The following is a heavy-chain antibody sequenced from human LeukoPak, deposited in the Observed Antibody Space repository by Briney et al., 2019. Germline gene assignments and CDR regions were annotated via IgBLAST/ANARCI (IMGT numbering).Heavy chain of an antibody. D-gene: IGHD3-16*01. CDR1: GGSISSSSYF. CDR2: ISFTGSN. Sequence: SETLSLTCTVSGGSISSSSYFWGWIRQPPGKGLEWIGSISFTGSNYYNPSLKNRVTISVDTSKNQFSLKLSSVTAADTAVYYCASPYDPYYFDCWGQGTLVTVSS. J-gene: IGHJ4*02. V-gene: IGHV4-39*01. CDR3: ASPYDPYYFDC.